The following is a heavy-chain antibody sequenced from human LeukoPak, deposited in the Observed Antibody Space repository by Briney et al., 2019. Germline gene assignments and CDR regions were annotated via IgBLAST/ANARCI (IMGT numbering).Heavy chain of an antibody. J-gene: IGHJ4*02. CDR1: GGSFSGYY. V-gene: IGHV4-59*08. D-gene: IGHD6-19*01. CDR2: IYYSGST. Sequence: SETLSLTCAVYGGSFSGYYWSWIRQPPGKGLEWIGYIYYSGSTNYNPSLKSRVTISVDTSKNQFSLKLSSVTAADTAVYYCAKGQKYSSGWYQSWGQGTLVTVSS. CDR3: AKGQKYSSGWYQS.